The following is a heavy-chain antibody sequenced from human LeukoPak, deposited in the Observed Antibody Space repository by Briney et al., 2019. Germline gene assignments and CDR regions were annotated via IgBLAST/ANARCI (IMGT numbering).Heavy chain of an antibody. Sequence: PGGSLRLSCAASGFTFSSCGMTWVRQAPGKGLEGVSAIRGTSYNTYYADSVEGRFTISRDNSKNTLYLQMNSLRAEDTAVYYCAKDEGIEGYFDYWGQGTLVTVSS. CDR2: IRGTSYNT. V-gene: IGHV3-23*01. CDR3: AKDEGIEGYFDY. CDR1: GFTFSSCG. J-gene: IGHJ4*02.